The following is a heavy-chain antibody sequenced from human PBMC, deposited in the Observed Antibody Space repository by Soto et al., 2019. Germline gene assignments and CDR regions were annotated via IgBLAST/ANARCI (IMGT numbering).Heavy chain of an antibody. CDR2: IYYSGST. J-gene: IGHJ2*01. CDR3: ARDKADSSGYSAYWYFDL. D-gene: IGHD3-22*01. CDR1: GGSVSSGSYY. Sequence: QVQLQESGPGLVKPSETLSLTCTVSGGSVSSGSYYWSWIRQPPGKGLEWIGYIYYSGSTNYNPSLKSRVTLSVDTSKNQFSLKLSSVTAADTAVYYCARDKADSSGYSAYWYFDLWGRGTLVTVSS. V-gene: IGHV4-61*01.